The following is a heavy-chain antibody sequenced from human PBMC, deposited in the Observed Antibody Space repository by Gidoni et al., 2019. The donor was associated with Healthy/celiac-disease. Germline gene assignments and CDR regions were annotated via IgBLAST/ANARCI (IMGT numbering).Heavy chain of an antibody. D-gene: IGHD4-4*01. CDR2: IYSGCST. CDR3: ARVTVPTVGRLSVMYV. V-gene: IGHV3-66*01. J-gene: IGHJ6*02. CDR1: GFTVSSNY. Sequence: EVPLVESGGGLVQPGGSMRIPWAASGFTVSSNYLCWVRQAPGKGLEWVSVIYSGCSTYYAHSVKGRFTISRDNSKTTLYRQMNSLRAEDTAVYSCARVTVPTVGRLSVMYVWGQGTTVPVSS.